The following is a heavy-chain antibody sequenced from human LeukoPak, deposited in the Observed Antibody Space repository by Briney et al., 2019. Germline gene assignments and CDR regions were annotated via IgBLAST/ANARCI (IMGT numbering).Heavy chain of an antibody. V-gene: IGHV4-59*08. J-gene: IGHJ3*02. D-gene: IGHD3-22*01. CDR1: GGSISSYY. CDR3: ARGPYSYDSSGAFDI. Sequence: PSETLSLTCTVSGGSISSYYWTWIRQPPGKGLEWIGYIYYSGSTNYNPSLKSRVTISVDTSKNQFSLKLSSVTAADTAVYFCARGPYSYDSSGAFDIWGQGTMVTVSS. CDR2: IYYSGST.